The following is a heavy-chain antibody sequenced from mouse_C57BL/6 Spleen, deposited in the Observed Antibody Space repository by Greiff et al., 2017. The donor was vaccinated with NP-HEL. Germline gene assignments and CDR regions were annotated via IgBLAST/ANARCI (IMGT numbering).Heavy chain of an antibody. J-gene: IGHJ3*01. CDR2: IDPSDSYT. Sequence: VQLQQSGAELVKPGASVKLSCKASGYTFTSYWMQWVNQRPGQGLEWIGEIDPSDSYTNYNQKFKGKATLTVDTSSSTAYMQLSSLTSEDSAVYYCARRAVVAARGFAYWGQGTLVTVSA. CDR3: ARRAVVAARGFAY. CDR1: GYTFTSYW. D-gene: IGHD1-1*01. V-gene: IGHV1-50*01.